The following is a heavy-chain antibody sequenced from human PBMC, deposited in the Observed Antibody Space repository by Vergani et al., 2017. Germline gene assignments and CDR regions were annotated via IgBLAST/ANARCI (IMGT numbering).Heavy chain of an antibody. J-gene: IGHJ5*02. D-gene: IGHD3-3*01. CDR2: IYAGDSDV. V-gene: IGHV5-51*01. Sequence: EVQLAQSGAEVKKPGESVKISCQGSGYSITNYWIAWVRQRPGKGLEWMGIIYAGDSDVRYSPSFQGQVTMSVDKSLSTAYLQWSSLKASDTATYYCAKTHDXSSLYSSYNWFDPWGQGTQVTVSS. CDR1: GYSITNYW. CDR3: AKTHDXSSLYSSYNWFDP.